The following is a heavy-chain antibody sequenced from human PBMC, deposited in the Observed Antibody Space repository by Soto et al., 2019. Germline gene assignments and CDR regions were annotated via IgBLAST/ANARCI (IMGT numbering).Heavy chain of an antibody. V-gene: IGHV3-48*03. Sequence: GGSLRLSCAASGFTFSSYEMTWVLQAPGKGLEWVSYIGSGGTIFYADSVKGRLTISRDNARNSLYLQMNSLRDEDTAVYYCARGGYYWDNWGRGSLVTVSS. J-gene: IGHJ4*01. CDR2: IGSGGTI. CDR1: GFTFSSYE. D-gene: IGHD3-3*01. CDR3: ARGGYYWDN.